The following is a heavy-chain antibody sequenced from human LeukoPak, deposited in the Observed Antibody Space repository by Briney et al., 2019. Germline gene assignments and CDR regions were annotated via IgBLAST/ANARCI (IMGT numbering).Heavy chain of an antibody. CDR3: AGMATPFLDY. CDR2: VIPIFGIA. D-gene: IGHD5-24*01. J-gene: IGHJ4*02. V-gene: IGHV1-69*04. Sequence: SVKVSCKASGGTFSSYAISWVRQAPGQGLEWMGRVIPIFGIANYAQKFQGRVTITADKSTSTAYMELSSLRSEDTAVYYCAGMATPFLDYWGQGTLVTVSS. CDR1: GGTFSSYA.